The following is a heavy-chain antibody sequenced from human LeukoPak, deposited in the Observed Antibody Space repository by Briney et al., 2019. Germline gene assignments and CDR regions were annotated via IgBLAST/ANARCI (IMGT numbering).Heavy chain of an antibody. V-gene: IGHV3-21*01. D-gene: IGHD6-19*01. J-gene: IGHJ5*02. Sequence: GGSLRLSCAASGFTFSSYNMNWVRQAPGKGLEWVAYISIGTSFIYYADSVKGRFTISRDNAKNSLYLQVNSLRAEDTAVYYCAIRIAVAGTFWFDPWGQGTLVTVSS. CDR1: GFTFSSYN. CDR3: AIRIAVAGTFWFDP. CDR2: ISIGTSFI.